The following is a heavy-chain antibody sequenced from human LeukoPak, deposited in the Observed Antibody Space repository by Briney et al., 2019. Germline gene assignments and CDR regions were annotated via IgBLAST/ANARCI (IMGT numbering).Heavy chain of an antibody. CDR2: IYSGGST. V-gene: IGHV3-66*02. Sequence: PGGSLRLSXAASGFTVSSNYMSWVRQAPGKGLEWDSVIYSGGSTYYADSVKGRFTISRDNSKNTLYLQMNSLRAEDTAVYYCARVSDSSGYRDDAFDIWGQGTMVTVSS. D-gene: IGHD3-22*01. CDR3: ARVSDSSGYRDDAFDI. J-gene: IGHJ3*02. CDR1: GFTVSSNY.